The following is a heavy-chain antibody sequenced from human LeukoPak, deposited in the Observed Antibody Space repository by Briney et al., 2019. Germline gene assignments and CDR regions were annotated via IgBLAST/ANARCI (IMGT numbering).Heavy chain of an antibody. CDR3: ARVQSTVRGIQGPFDL. V-gene: IGHV3-64*01. CDR2: IKNNGGGS. J-gene: IGHJ4*02. Sequence: GGSLRLSCAASGSTFSTYAMHLVRQAPGKGLEYVSAIKNNGGGSYYASSVQGRFTVSRDNSRSTLYLQMDSLRPDDMAIYYCARVQSTVRGIQGPFDLWGQGTLVTVS. CDR1: GSTFSTYA. D-gene: IGHD3-10*01.